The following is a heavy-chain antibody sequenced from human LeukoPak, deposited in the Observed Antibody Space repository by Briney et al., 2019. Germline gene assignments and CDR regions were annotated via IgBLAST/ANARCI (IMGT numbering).Heavy chain of an antibody. D-gene: IGHD3-9*01. CDR1: GYTFTSHY. J-gene: IGHJ3*02. V-gene: IGHV1-46*01. CDR3: ARSAAYYNEADI. Sequence: GASVKVSCKTSGYTFTSHYIHWVRQAPGQGLEWMGIINPSGGSTTYAQKFQGRLTMTSATSTSTVYMELSSLRSEDTAVYYCARSAAYYNEADIWGQGTMVTVSS. CDR2: INPSGGST.